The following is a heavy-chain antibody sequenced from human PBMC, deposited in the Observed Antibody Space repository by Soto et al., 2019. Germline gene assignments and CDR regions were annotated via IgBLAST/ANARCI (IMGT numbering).Heavy chain of an antibody. Sequence: FLRVRSCASGCNCRDYAMRWIRKETGKGLEWVSAISGSGGSTSYTDSVKGRFTISRDNSKNTLYLQMDSLRAEDTAVYYCAKVLRVYASLDYWGQGTLVTVSS. CDR2: ISGSGGST. CDR3: AKVLRVYASLDY. J-gene: IGHJ4*02. D-gene: IGHD2-8*01. V-gene: IGHV3-23*01. CDR1: GCNCRDYA.